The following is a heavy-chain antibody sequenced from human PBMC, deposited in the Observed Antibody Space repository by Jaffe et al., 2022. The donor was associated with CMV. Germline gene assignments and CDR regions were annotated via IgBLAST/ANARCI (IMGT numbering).Heavy chain of an antibody. CDR2: IYYSGST. CDR3: ARRTIDQDHYYYYMDV. CDR1: GGSISSSSYY. V-gene: IGHV4-39*01. J-gene: IGHJ6*03. Sequence: QLQLQESGPGLVKPSETLSLTCTVSGGSISSSSYYWGWIRQPPGKGLEWIGSIYYSGSTYYNPSLKSRVTISVDTSKNQFSLKLSSVTAADTAVYYCARRTIDQDHYYYYMDVWGKGTTVTVSS.